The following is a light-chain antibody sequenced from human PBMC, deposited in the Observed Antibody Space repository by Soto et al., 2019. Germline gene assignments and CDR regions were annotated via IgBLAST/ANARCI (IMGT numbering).Light chain of an antibody. CDR3: AAWDVSLNVVV. J-gene: IGLJ2*01. CDR2: SSS. V-gene: IGLV1-44*01. Sequence: QAVVTQPPSASGTPGQRVTISCSGSASNIGSNPVNWYQQLPGTAPKLLIYSSSHRPSGVPDRISGSKSGTSASLAICGLQSGDEADYYCAAWDVSLNVVVFGGGTKLTVL. CDR1: ASNIGSNP.